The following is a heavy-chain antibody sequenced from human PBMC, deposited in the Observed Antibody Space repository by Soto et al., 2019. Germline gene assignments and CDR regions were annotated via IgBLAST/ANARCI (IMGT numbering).Heavy chain of an antibody. CDR2: IYHSGST. CDR1: GGSISSGGYS. V-gene: IGHV4-30-2*01. Sequence: LSLTCAVSGGSISSGGYSWSWIRQPPGKGLEWIGYIYHSGSTYYNPSLKSRVTISVDRSKNQFSLKLSSVTAADTAVYYCASAREYYYDSSGPKEYYFDYWGQGTLVTVSS. D-gene: IGHD3-22*01. J-gene: IGHJ4*02. CDR3: ASAREYYYDSSGPKEYYFDY.